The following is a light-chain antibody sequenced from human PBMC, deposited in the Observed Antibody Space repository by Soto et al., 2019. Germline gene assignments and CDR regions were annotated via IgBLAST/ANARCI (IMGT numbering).Light chain of an antibody. CDR3: QQYGSSPPT. J-gene: IGKJ1*01. CDR1: QSVNSNY. CDR2: GAS. V-gene: IGKV3-20*01. Sequence: EIVLTQSPGTLSLSPGERATLSCRASQSVNSNYLAWYRRKPGQAPSLLIYGASTRATGIPGRFSGSGSGTDFTLTITRLEPEDFAVYYCQQYGSSPPTFGQGTXXXIK.